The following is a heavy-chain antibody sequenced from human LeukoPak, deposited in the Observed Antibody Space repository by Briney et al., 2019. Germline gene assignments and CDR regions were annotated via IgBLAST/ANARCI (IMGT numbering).Heavy chain of an antibody. Sequence: GRSLRLSCAASGFTFSSYAMHCVRQAPGKGLEWVAVISYDGSNKYYADSVKGRFTISRDNSKNTLYLQMNSLRAEDTAVYYCARTGYYYDSSGYPVDAFDIWGQGTMVTVSS. D-gene: IGHD3-22*01. CDR2: ISYDGSNK. J-gene: IGHJ3*02. CDR3: ARTGYYYDSSGYPVDAFDI. V-gene: IGHV3-30*04. CDR1: GFTFSSYA.